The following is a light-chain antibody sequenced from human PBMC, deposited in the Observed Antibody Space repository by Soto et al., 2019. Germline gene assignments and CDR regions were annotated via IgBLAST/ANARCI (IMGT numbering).Light chain of an antibody. Sequence: DIQMTQSPSSLSASVGDRVTITCRASQSISSYLNWYQQKPGKAPKLLIYAASSLQSGVPSRFSGSGSGTDFTLTISSLQPEDFATYSCQQSYSTSTFGGGTKVDIQ. CDR2: AAS. J-gene: IGKJ4*01. CDR1: QSISSY. V-gene: IGKV1-39*01. CDR3: QQSYSTST.